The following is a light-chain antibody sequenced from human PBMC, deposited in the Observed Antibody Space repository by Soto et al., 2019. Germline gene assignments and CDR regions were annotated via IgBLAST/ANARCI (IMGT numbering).Light chain of an antibody. V-gene: IGLV2-14*01. Sequence: QSALTQPASVSGSPGQSITISCTGTSSDVGGYNYVSWYQQHPGKVPKLMIYDVSNRPSGVSNRFSGSKSGNTASLTISGLQAEDEADYYCSSYTSCSTPYVFGTGTKLTVL. CDR2: DVS. J-gene: IGLJ1*01. CDR1: SSDVGGYNY. CDR3: SSYTSCSTPYV.